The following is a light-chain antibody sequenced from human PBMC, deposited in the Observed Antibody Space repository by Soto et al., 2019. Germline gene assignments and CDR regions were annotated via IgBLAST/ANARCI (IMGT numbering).Light chain of an antibody. V-gene: IGKV3-20*01. J-gene: IGKJ3*01. CDR2: GAS. Sequence: IVLTQSPATLSLSPGERATLSCRASQSVSSNLAWYQQKPGQAPRLLIYGASTRAPGIPDRFSASGAGTEFNLTISRLEPEDFAVYYCQQYGSSPFTFGPGTKVDIK. CDR3: QQYGSSPFT. CDR1: QSVSSN.